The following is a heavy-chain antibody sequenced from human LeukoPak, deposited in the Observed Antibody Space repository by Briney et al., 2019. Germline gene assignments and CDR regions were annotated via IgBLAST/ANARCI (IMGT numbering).Heavy chain of an antibody. J-gene: IGHJ3*02. V-gene: IGHV3-53*01. CDR3: ARGVGQDAFDI. CDR2: IYSGGNA. CDR1: GFTIRSNY. Sequence: GGSLRLSCAASGFTIRSNYMSWVRQAPGKGLEWVSVIYSGGNAYYADSVKGRFTFSKDNSKNTLYLQMTNLRVEDTAVYYCARGVGQDAFDIWGQGTMVTVSS. D-gene: IGHD1-26*01.